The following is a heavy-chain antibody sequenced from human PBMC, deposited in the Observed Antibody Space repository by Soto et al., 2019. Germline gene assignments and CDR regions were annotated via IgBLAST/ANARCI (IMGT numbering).Heavy chain of an antibody. CDR3: GRHETLHGYYDY. CDR2: INAGNGNT. J-gene: IGHJ4*02. V-gene: IGHV1-3*01. D-gene: IGHD4-17*01. Sequence: ASVKVSCKASGYTFTSYAMHWVRQAPGQRLEWMGWINAGNGNTKYSQKFQGRVTITRDTSASTAYMELSSLRSEDTAVYYCGRHETLHGYYDYWSQGSLDIVSA. CDR1: GYTFTSYA.